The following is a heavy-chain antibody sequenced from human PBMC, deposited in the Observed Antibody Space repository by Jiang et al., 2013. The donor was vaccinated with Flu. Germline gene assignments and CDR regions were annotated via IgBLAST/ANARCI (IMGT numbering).Heavy chain of an antibody. V-gene: IGHV3-15*01. D-gene: IGHD4/OR15-4a*01. Sequence: VQLVESGGGLVKPGGSLRLSCAASGFTFSNAWMSWVRQAPGKGLEWVGRIKSKTDGGTTDYAAPVKGRFTISRDDSKNXLYLQMNSLKTEDTAVYYCTTAYVANNNWFDPWAREPWSPSPQ. CDR1: GFTFSNAW. J-gene: IGHJ5*02. CDR3: TTAYVANNNWFDP. CDR2: IKSKTDGGTT.